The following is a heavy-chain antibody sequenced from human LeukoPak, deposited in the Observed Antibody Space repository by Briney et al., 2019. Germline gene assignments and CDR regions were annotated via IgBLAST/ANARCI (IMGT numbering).Heavy chain of an antibody. D-gene: IGHD3-3*02. CDR3: ARGPSLEWLLAG. V-gene: IGHV1-69*05. J-gene: IGHJ4*02. CDR1: GGTFSSYA. CDR2: IIPIFGTA. Sequence: ASVKVSCKASGGTFSSYAIIWVRQAPGQGLEWMGGIIPIFGTANYAQKFQGRVTITTDESTSTAYMELSSLRSEDTAVYYCARGPSLEWLLAGWGQGTLVTVSS.